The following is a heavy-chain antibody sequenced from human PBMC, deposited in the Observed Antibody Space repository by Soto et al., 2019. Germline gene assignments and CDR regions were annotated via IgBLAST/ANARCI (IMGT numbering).Heavy chain of an antibody. CDR2: ISGSGGST. V-gene: IGHV3-23*01. D-gene: IGHD6-13*01. J-gene: IGHJ4*02. CDR1: GFTFSSYA. Sequence: GGSLRLSCAASGFTFSSYAMSWVRQAPGKGLEWVSAISGSGGSTYYADSVKGRFTISRDNSKNTLYLQMNSLRAEDAAVYYCAKVRAAAGTWYFDYWGQGTLVTVSS. CDR3: AKVRAAAGTWYFDY.